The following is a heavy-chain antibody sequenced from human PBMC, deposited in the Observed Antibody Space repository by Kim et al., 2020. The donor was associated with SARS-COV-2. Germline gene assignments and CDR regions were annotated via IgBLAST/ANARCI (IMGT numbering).Heavy chain of an antibody. J-gene: IGHJ5*02. Sequence: GGSLRLSCAASGFTFSSYWMHWVRQAPGQGLVWVSRINSDGSTTSYADSVKGRFTISRDNAKNTLYLQMNSLRAEDTAVYYCARGARGGYYYEFSSWGQGTLVTVSS. D-gene: IGHD3-22*01. V-gene: IGHV3-74*01. CDR1: GFTFSSYW. CDR2: INSDGSTT. CDR3: ARGARGGYYYEFSS.